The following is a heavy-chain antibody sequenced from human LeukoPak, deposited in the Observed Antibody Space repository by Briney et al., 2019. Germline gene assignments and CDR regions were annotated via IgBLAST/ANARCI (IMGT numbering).Heavy chain of an antibody. CDR2: INHSGST. CDR3: ARRSGYYYDDY. J-gene: IGHJ4*02. D-gene: IGHD3-22*01. V-gene: IGHV4-34*01. CDR1: GGSFSGYY. Sequence: SETLSLTCAVYGGSFSGYYWSWIRQPPGKGLEWIGEINHSGSTNYNPSLKSRVTISVDTSKNQFSLKLSSVNAADTAVYYCARRSGYYYDDYWGQGTLVTVSS.